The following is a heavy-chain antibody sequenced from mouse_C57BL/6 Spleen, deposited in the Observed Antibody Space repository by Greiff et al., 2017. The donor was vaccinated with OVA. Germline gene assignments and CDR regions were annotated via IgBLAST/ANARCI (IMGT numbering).Heavy chain of an antibody. Sequence: QVQLKQPGAELVRPGSSVKLSCKASGYTFTSYWMHWVKQRPIQGLEWIGNIDPSDSETHYNQKFKDKATLTVDKSSSTAYMQLSSLTSEDSAVYYCARAAQAPYFDYWGQGTTLTVSS. CDR1: GYTFTSYW. CDR3: ARAAQAPYFDY. J-gene: IGHJ2*01. V-gene: IGHV1-52*01. CDR2: IDPSDSET. D-gene: IGHD3-2*02.